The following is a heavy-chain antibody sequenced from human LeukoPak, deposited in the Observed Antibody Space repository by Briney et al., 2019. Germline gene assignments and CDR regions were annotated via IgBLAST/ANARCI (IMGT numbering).Heavy chain of an antibody. Sequence: GGSLRLSCAASGFTFSSYAMHWARQAPGKGLEWVAVISYDGSNKYYADSVKGRFTISRDNSKITLYLQMNSLRAEDTAVYYCARRRYSSDPYYFDYWGQGTLVTVSS. J-gene: IGHJ4*02. CDR2: ISYDGSNK. D-gene: IGHD6-19*01. CDR1: GFTFSSYA. CDR3: ARRRYSSDPYYFDY. V-gene: IGHV3-30-3*01.